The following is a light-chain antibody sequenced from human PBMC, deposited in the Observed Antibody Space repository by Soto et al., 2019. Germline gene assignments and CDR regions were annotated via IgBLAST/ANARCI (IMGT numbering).Light chain of an antibody. CDR3: QSYDSSLSGSV. CDR1: SSNIGAGYD. J-gene: IGLJ3*02. V-gene: IGLV1-40*01. Sequence: QSVLTQPPSVSGAPGQRVTISCTGRSSNIGAGYDVHWYQQLPGTAPKLLISGTTNRPSGVPARFSASESGTSASLAITGLQAEDEAVYYCQSYDSSLSGSVFGGGTKLTVL. CDR2: GTT.